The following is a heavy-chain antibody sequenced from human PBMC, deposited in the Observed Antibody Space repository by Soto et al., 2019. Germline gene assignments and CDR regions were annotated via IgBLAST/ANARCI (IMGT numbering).Heavy chain of an antibody. CDR2: ISAYNGNT. CDR1: GYTFTSYG. Sequence: ASVKVSCKASGYTFTSYGISWVRQAPGQRLEWMGWISAYNGNTNYAQKFQGRVTMTTNTSISTAYMELSSLRSEDTAVYYCARGFLRIGDYYPGSVAAFDIWGQGTMVTVSS. CDR3: ARGFLRIGDYYPGSVAAFDI. J-gene: IGHJ3*02. V-gene: IGHV1-18*01. D-gene: IGHD4-17*01.